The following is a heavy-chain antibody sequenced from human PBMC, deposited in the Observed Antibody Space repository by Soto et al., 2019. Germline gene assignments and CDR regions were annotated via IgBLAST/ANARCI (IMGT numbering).Heavy chain of an antibody. CDR3: AKDLGYSSGWDY. J-gene: IGHJ4*02. V-gene: IGHV3-23*01. D-gene: IGHD6-19*01. CDR1: GFTFSSYA. Sequence: LRLSCAASGFTFSSYAMSWVRQAPGKGLEWVSAISGSGGSTYYADSVKGRFTISRDNSKNTLYLQMNSLRAEDTAVYYCAKDLGYSSGWDYWGQGTLVTVSS. CDR2: ISGSGGST.